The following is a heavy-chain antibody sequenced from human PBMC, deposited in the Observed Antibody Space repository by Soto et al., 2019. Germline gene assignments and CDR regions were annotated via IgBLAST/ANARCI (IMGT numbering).Heavy chain of an antibody. CDR3: ARGPDGDKVDY. J-gene: IGHJ4*02. V-gene: IGHV4-30-4*01. D-gene: IGHD7-27*01. Sequence: QVQLQESGPGLVEPSQTLSLTCTVSGGSISSGNYYWSWIRQPPGKGLEWIGHIYNSGSTYSNPSLKSRVTLSVDRPKNQFSLKLSSVTAADTAIYYCARGPDGDKVDYWGQGTLVTVSS. CDR2: IYNSGST. CDR1: GGSISSGNYY.